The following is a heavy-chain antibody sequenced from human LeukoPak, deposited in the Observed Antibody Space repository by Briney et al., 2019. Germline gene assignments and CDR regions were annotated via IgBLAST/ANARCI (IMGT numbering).Heavy chain of an antibody. Sequence: SETLSLTCTVSGGSVTSTSNYWSWIRQPPGKGLEWIGYVSYTGTTSYDASLRSRVTISRDTSKNQFSLKLSSVTAADTAVYYCGRHANGDSSAAFDLWGQGTMVFVSS. V-gene: IGHV4-61*01. J-gene: IGHJ3*01. D-gene: IGHD2-8*01. CDR1: GGSVTSTSNY. CDR3: GRHANGDSSAAFDL. CDR2: VSYTGTT.